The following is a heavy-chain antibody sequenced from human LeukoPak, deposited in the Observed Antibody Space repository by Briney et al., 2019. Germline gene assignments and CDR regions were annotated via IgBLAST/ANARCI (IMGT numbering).Heavy chain of an antibody. D-gene: IGHD2-2*02. J-gene: IGHJ4*02. CDR1: GFTFSSYA. Sequence: GRSLRLSCAASGFTFSSYAMHWVRQAPGKGLEWVAVISYDGSNKYYADSVKGRFTISRDNSKNTLYLQMNSLRAEDTAVYYCAREERKVVPAAIIVLPGGFDYWGQGTLVTVSS. CDR3: AREERKVVPAAIIVLPGGFDY. CDR2: ISYDGSNK. V-gene: IGHV3-30-3*01.